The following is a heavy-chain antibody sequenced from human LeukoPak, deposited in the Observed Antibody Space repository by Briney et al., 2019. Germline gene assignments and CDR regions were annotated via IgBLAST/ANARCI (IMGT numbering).Heavy chain of an antibody. J-gene: IGHJ6*03. CDR2: INHSGST. CDR3: ARGRGSSWYQYYYYYMDV. CDR1: GGSFSGYY. D-gene: IGHD6-13*01. Sequence: SETLSLTCAVYGGSFSGYYWSWIRQPPGKGLEWIGEINHSGSTNYNPSLKSRVTISVDTSKNQFSLKLSSVTAADTAVYYCARGRGSSWYQYYYYYMDVWGKGTTVTVS. V-gene: IGHV4-34*01.